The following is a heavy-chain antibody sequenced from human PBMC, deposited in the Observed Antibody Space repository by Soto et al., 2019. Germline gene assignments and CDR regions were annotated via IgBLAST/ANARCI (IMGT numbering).Heavy chain of an antibody. J-gene: IGHJ5*02. Sequence: QVQLQESGPGLVKPSQTLSLTCTVSGGSISSGGYYWSWIRQHPGKGLEWIGYIYYSGSTYYNPSLKSRVTISVDTSKNQFSLKLSSVTAADTAVYYCARGIFGVPKRDNWFDPWGQGTLVTVSS. CDR1: GGSISSGGYY. D-gene: IGHD3-3*01. CDR2: IYYSGST. V-gene: IGHV4-31*03. CDR3: ARGIFGVPKRDNWFDP.